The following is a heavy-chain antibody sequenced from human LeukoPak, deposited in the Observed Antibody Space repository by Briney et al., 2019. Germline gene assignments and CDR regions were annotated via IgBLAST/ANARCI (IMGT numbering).Heavy chain of an antibody. CDR3: ARTLGIVGAFDY. J-gene: IGHJ4*02. CDR2: IYPCDSDT. V-gene: IGHV5-51*01. Sequence: GESLKISCKGSGYSFTTYWIGWVRQMPGKGLEWMGIIYPCDSDTRYSASFQGQVTISADKSISTAYLQWSSLTASDTAMYYCARTLGIVGAFDYWGQGTLVTVSS. D-gene: IGHD1-26*01. CDR1: GYSFTTYW.